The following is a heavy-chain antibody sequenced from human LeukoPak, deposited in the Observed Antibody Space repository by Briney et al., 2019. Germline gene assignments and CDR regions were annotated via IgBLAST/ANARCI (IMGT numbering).Heavy chain of an antibody. CDR3: AKDGGYWGGEPNDAFDI. CDR2: ISGSGGST. CDR1: GFTFSSYA. V-gene: IGHV3-23*01. J-gene: IGHJ3*02. Sequence: GGSLRLSCAASGFTFSSYAMSWVRQAPGKGLEWVSAISGSGGSTCYADSVRGRFTISRDNSKSTLYLQMNSLRAEDTAVYYCAKDGGYWGGEPNDAFDIWGQGTMVTVSS. D-gene: IGHD7-27*01.